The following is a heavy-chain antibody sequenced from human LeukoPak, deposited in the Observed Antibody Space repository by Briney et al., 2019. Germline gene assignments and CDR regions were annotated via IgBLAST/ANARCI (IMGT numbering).Heavy chain of an antibody. D-gene: IGHD3-16*01. CDR1: GYTITSYG. CDR3: ARISTTTYYDYVWGSCDAFDI. Sequence: ATLKLSCTASGYTITSYGISWVRHAPRQGLEWMGWISAYNGNTNYAQKLQGRVTMTTDTSTSTAYMELRSLRSDDTAVYYCARISTTTYYDYVWGSCDAFDIWGQGTMVTVSS. CDR2: ISAYNGNT. J-gene: IGHJ3*02. V-gene: IGHV1-18*01.